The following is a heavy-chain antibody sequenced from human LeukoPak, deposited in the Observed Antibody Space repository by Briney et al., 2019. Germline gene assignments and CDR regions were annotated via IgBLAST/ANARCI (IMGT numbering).Heavy chain of an antibody. V-gene: IGHV3-7*03. Sequence: GGSLRLSCAASGFTFSIYWMSWVRQAPEKGLEWVANIKQDGSEKSYVDSVKGRFTISRDNAKNTLYLQMNSLRAEDTAVYYCAKDSSRAITMIVAPFDYWGQGTLVTVSS. CDR3: AKDSSRAITMIVAPFDY. J-gene: IGHJ4*02. CDR2: IKQDGSEK. CDR1: GFTFSIYW. D-gene: IGHD3-22*01.